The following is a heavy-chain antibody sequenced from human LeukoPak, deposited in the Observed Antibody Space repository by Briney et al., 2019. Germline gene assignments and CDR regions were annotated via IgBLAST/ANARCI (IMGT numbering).Heavy chain of an antibody. J-gene: IGHJ4*02. D-gene: IGHD6-19*01. Sequence: SETLSLTCAVYGGSFSGYYWSWIRQPPGKGLEWIGEIDHSGSTNYNPSLKSRVTISIDTSKNQFSLKLSSVTAADTAVYYCSRLESGWYKGYSYWGQGSLVTVSS. CDR1: GGSFSGYY. V-gene: IGHV4-34*01. CDR3: SRLESGWYKGYSY. CDR2: IDHSGST.